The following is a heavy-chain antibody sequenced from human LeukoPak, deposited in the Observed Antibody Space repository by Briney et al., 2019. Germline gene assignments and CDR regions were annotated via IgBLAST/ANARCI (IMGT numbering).Heavy chain of an antibody. CDR3: ATFGPHNYYDSSGYYWLKQNHDAFDI. J-gene: IGHJ3*02. V-gene: IGHV3-11*01. CDR2: ISSSGSTI. CDR1: GFTFSDYY. Sequence: GGSLRLSCAASGFTFSDYYMSWIRQAPGKGLEWVSYISSSGSTIYYADSVKGRFTISRDNAKNPLYLQMNSLRAEDTAVYYCATFGPHNYYDSSGYYWLKQNHDAFDIWGQGTMVTVSS. D-gene: IGHD3-22*01.